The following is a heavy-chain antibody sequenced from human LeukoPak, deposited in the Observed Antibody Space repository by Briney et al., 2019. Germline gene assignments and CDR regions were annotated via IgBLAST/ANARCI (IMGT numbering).Heavy chain of an antibody. V-gene: IGHV3-15*01. CDR1: GFTFSNAW. Sequence: GGSLRLSCAASGFTFSNAWMSWVRQAPGKGLEWVGRIKSKTDGGTTDYAAPVEGRFTISRDDSKNTLYLLMNSLKTDDTAVYYCATEADGGPDYWGQGTLVTVSS. J-gene: IGHJ4*02. CDR2: IKSKTDGGTT. D-gene: IGHD4-23*01. CDR3: ATEADGGPDY.